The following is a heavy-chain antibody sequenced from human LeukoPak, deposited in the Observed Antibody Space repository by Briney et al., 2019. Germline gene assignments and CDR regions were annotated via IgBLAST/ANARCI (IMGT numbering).Heavy chain of an antibody. Sequence: PSETLSLTCTVSNDSINSGTSFWSWIRQPAGKGLEWIGRIYSSGSTNYNPSLKSRVTISVDTSKNQFSLKLGSVTAADTAVYYRARDRPVAVAGVPFYWFFDLWGRGTLVTVSS. CDR2: IYSSGST. V-gene: IGHV4-61*02. D-gene: IGHD6-19*01. J-gene: IGHJ2*01. CDR1: NDSINSGTSF. CDR3: ARDRPVAVAGVPFYWFFDL.